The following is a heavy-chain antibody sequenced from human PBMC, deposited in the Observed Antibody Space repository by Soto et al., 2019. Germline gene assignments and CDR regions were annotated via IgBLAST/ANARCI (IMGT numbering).Heavy chain of an antibody. CDR2: IIPIFGTA. CDR1: GGTFSSYA. J-gene: IGHJ4*02. V-gene: IGHV1-69*12. CDR3: ARVGYDWNSDY. Sequence: QVQLVQSGAEVKKPGSSVNVSCKASGGTFSSYAISWVRQAPGQGLEWMGGIIPIFGTANYAQKFQGRVTIAADEHTSTAYMDLSSLRSEDAAVYYCARVGYDWNSDYWGQGTLVTVSS. D-gene: IGHD1-1*01.